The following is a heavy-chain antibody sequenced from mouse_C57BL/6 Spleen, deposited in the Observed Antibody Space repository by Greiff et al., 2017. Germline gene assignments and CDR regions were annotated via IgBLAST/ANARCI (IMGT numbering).Heavy chain of an antibody. CDR1: GYTFTDYN. Sequence: VQLQQSGPELVKPGASVKIPCKASGYTFTDYNMDWVKQSHGKSLEWIGDINPNNGGTIYNQKFKGKATLTVDKSSSTAYMELRSLTSEDTAVYYCARRGYDYDGDYFDYWGQGTTLTVSS. J-gene: IGHJ2*01. CDR3: ARRGYDYDGDYFDY. D-gene: IGHD2-4*01. V-gene: IGHV1-18*01. CDR2: INPNNGGT.